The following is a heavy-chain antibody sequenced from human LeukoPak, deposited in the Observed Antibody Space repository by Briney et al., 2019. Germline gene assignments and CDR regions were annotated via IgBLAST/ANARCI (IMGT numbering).Heavy chain of an antibody. V-gene: IGHV3-21*01. CDR1: GFTFSTFA. D-gene: IGHD2-15*01. CDR2: IFPSGGEI. J-gene: IGHJ4*02. CDR3: ARDSCSGGSCYPGY. Sequence: PGGSLRLSCAASGFTFSTFAMIWVRQPPGKGLEWVSSIFPSGGEIHYADSVRGRFTISRDNAKNSLYLQMKSLRAEDTAVYYCARDSCSGGSCYPGYWGQGTLVTVSS.